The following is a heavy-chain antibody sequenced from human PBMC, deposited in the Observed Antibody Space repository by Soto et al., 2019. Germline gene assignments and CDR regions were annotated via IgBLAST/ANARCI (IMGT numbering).Heavy chain of an antibody. CDR3: TRSYSSSSKGWFDP. CDR2: IRSKANSYAT. Sequence: GGSLRLSCAASGFTFSCSAMHWVRQASGKGLEWVGRIRSKANSYATAYAASVKGRFTISRDDSKNTACLQMNSLKTEDTAVYYCTRSYSSSSKGWFDPWGQGTLVTVSS. V-gene: IGHV3-73*01. D-gene: IGHD6-6*01. J-gene: IGHJ5*02. CDR1: GFTFSCSA.